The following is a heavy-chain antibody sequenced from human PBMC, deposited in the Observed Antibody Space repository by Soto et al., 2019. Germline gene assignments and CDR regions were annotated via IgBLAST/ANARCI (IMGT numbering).Heavy chain of an antibody. CDR1: GFTFSSYA. CDR3: ANPIGGYDAFDI. V-gene: IGHV3-23*01. Sequence: EVQLLESGGGLVQPGGSLRLSCAASGFTFSSYAMNWVRQAPGKGLEWVSAISGGGGSTYYADSVKGRFTISRDNSKNTLYLQMNSLRAEDTAVYYCANPIGGYDAFDIWGQGTMVTVSS. D-gene: IGHD3-16*01. CDR2: ISGGGGST. J-gene: IGHJ3*02.